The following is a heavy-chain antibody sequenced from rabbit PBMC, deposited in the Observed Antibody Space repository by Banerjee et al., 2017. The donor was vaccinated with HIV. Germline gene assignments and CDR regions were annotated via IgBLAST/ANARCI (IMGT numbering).Heavy chain of an antibody. CDR1: GFSFSSGYD. Sequence: QQQLVESGGGLVKPGASLTLTCKASGFSFSSGYDMCWVRQAPGKGLEWIACIYSDYGNTYYASWVNGRFTISLDNAQNTVFLQMTSLTAADTATYFCTRGADSSGWGFDLWGPGTLVTVS. D-gene: IGHD4-1*01. V-gene: IGHV1S43*01. CDR2: IYSDYGNT. CDR3: TRGADSSGWGFDL. J-gene: IGHJ4*01.